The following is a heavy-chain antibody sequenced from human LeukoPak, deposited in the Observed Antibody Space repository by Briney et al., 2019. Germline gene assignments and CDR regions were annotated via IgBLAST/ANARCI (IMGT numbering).Heavy chain of an antibody. J-gene: IGHJ4*02. V-gene: IGHV4-59*11. CDR1: GGSISSHY. CDR2: IFYSGST. CDR3: ARGTRSSGLYY. Sequence: SETLSLTCTVSGGSISSHYRSWIRQPPGKGLEWIGYIFYSGSTNYNPSLKSRVSMSVDRSKNQFSLRLNSVTAADTAIYFCARGTRSSGLYYWGQGTLVTVSS. D-gene: IGHD3-10*01.